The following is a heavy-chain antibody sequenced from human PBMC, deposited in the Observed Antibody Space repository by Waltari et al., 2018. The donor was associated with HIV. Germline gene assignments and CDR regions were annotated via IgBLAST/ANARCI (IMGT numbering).Heavy chain of an antibody. CDR3: VRDSIPKCAAASCYRR. CDR2: IRSQGYGGTS. V-gene: IGHV3-49*03. Sequence: EVQLKESGGGVVPPGGSLRLTFLTSGFQFEQYALSWLRQAQGKAPEVVAFIRSQGYGGTSDYAASVGGRFIISRDDSRSVVFLDMNSLKAEDTGVYYCVRDSIPKCAAASCYRRWGQGTEVIV. D-gene: IGHD3-16*02. CDR1: GFQFEQYA. J-gene: IGHJ1*01.